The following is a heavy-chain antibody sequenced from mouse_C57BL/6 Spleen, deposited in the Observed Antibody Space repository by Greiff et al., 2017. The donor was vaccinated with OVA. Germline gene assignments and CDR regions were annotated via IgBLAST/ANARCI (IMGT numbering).Heavy chain of an antibody. CDR2: INYDGSST. CDR1: GFTFSDYY. V-gene: IGHV5-16*01. J-gene: IGHJ1*03. D-gene: IGHD2-4*01. CDR3: ARADDYDGYWYFDV. Sequence: EVQLVESEGGLVQPGSSMKLSCTASGFTFSDYYMAWVRQVPEKGLEWVANINYDGSSTYYLDSLKSRFIISRDNAKNILYLQMSSLKSEDTATYYCARADDYDGYWYFDVWGTGTTVTVSS.